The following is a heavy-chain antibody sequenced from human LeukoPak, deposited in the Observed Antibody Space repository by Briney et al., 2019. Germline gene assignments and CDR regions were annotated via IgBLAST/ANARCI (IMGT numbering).Heavy chain of an antibody. CDR1: GGSISSGGYF. Sequence: PAQTLSLTCTVSGGSISSGGYFWRWIRQHPGKGLEWFVYIYYSGSTYYHSSLKSRVTISVDTSKNKFSLKLSSVTAADTAVYYCASGSCSQLLYEECYYGMDVWGQGTTVTVSS. J-gene: IGHJ6*02. D-gene: IGHD2-2*02. CDR2: IYYSGST. V-gene: IGHV4-31*03. CDR3: ASGSCSQLLYEECYYGMDV.